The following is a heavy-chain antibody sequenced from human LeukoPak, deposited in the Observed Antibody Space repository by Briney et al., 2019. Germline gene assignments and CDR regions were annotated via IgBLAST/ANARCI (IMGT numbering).Heavy chain of an antibody. CDR2: ISGSGGSR. J-gene: IGHJ4*02. V-gene: IGHV3-23*01. CDR1: GFTFSSYA. CDR3: AKSSPIAAAGEVSDF. D-gene: IGHD6-13*01. Sequence: GGSLRLSCAASGFTFSSYAMSWVRQAPGKGLEWLSAISGSGGSRYYSGSLKGRFTSARDNSKSKLYLQMTSLRAEDTAVYYCAKSSPIAAAGEVSDFWGQGTLVTVSS.